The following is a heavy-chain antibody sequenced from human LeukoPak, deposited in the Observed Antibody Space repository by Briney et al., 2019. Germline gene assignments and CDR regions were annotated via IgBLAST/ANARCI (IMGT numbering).Heavy chain of an antibody. CDR3: VRAPPGTGWLIDH. Sequence: PGGSLRLSCAASGFAFSNYDMLWVRQATGKGLEWVSAINTAADTYYPDSVKGRFTISRENAKGSLYLQMNSLRVGDTAVYYCVRAPPGTGWLIDHWGQGTLVAVSS. J-gene: IGHJ4*02. CDR1: GFAFSNYD. V-gene: IGHV3-13*04. D-gene: IGHD6-19*01. CDR2: INTAADT.